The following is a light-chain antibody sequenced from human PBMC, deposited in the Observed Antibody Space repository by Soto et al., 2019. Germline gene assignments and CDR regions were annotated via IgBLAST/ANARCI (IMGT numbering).Light chain of an antibody. J-gene: IGKJ2*01. V-gene: IGKV3-20*01. CDR2: GAS. CDR3: QQYVSSPGT. CDR1: QSVSSSY. Sequence: EIVLTQSPRTPSLSPGERATLSCRASQSVSSSYLAWYQQKPGQAPSLLIYGASSRATGIPDRFSGSGSGTDFTLTISRLEPEDFAVYYFQQYVSSPGTFGQGTKLGIK.